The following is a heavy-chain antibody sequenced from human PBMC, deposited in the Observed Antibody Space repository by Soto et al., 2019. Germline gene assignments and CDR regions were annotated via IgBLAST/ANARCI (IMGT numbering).Heavy chain of an antibody. CDR1: GGSISSYY. V-gene: IGHV4-59*12. J-gene: IGHJ5*02. CDR3: AREFRITFGGVTLGQNWFDP. CDR2: IYYSGST. D-gene: IGHD3-16*01. Sequence: PSETLSLTCTVSGGSISSYYWSWIRQPPGKGLEWIGYIYYSGSTNYNPSLKSRVTISVDTSKNQFSLKLSSVTAADTAVYYCAREFRITFGGVTLGQNWFDPWGQGTLVTVSS.